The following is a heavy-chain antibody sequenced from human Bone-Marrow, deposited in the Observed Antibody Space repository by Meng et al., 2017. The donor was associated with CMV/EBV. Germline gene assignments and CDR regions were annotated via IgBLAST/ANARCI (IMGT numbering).Heavy chain of an antibody. CDR2: MNPNSGNT. CDR1: GYTFTSYD. J-gene: IGHJ4*02. D-gene: IGHD4-11*01. V-gene: IGHV1-8*01. CDR3: ARDGPDYGNYVNFDY. Sequence: ASVKVSCKASGYTFTSYDINWVRQATGQGLEWMGWMNPNSGNTGYAQKFQGRVTMTRNTSISTAYMELRSLRSDDTAVYYCARDGPDYGNYVNFDYWGQGTLVTVSS.